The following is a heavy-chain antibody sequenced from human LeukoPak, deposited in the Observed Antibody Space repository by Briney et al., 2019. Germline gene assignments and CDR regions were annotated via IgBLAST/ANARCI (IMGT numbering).Heavy chain of an antibody. Sequence: GGSLRLSCAASEFTFSSYTMHWVRQAPGKGLEWVALISYDGSNKYYAGSVKGRFTISRDNSKNTLFLQTNSLRAEDTAMYYCARDWRAFCGGDCFGFFDYWGQGTLVTVSS. D-gene: IGHD2-21*02. V-gene: IGHV3-30-3*01. CDR1: EFTFSSYT. CDR3: ARDWRAFCGGDCFGFFDY. J-gene: IGHJ4*02. CDR2: ISYDGSNK.